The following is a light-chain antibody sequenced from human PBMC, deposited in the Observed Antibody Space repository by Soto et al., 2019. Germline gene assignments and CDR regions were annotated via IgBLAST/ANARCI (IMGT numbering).Light chain of an antibody. V-gene: IGKV1-39*01. CDR3: QQYNSYST. CDR2: TTS. J-gene: IGKJ1*01. CDR1: HNIGIY. Sequence: DIQMTQSPSSLSASVGDRVTITFRASHNIGIYLNWYQQKPGKAPKVLIYTTSKLYNGVPSRFSGGGTGTDFTLTISSLQPDDFATYYCQQYNSYSTFGQGTKVDI.